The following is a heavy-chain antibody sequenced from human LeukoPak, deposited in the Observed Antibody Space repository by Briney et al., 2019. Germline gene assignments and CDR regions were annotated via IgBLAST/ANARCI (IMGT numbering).Heavy chain of an antibody. V-gene: IGHV3-21*06. CDR1: GFIFSSYS. Sequence: GGSPRLSCVGSGFIFSSYSMNWVRQAPGRGLEWVSSISSDSRYIFYADSVRGRFTISRDGAKSSVFLQMNNLRAEDTAVYYCARFETRGAGDFDNWGQGTLVTVSS. J-gene: IGHJ4*02. CDR2: ISSDSRYI. CDR3: ARFETRGAGDFDN. D-gene: IGHD6-19*01.